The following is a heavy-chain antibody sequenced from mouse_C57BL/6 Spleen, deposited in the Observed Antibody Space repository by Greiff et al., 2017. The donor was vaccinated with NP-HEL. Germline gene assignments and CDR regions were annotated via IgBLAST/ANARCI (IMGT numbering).Heavy chain of an antibody. CDR1: GFTFSSYG. CDR3: ARREATVYFDY. Sequence: DVQLVESGGDLVKPGGSLKLSCAASGFTFSSYGMSWVRQTPDKRLEWVATISSGGSYTYYPDSVKGRFTISRDNAKNTLYLQMSSLKSEDTAMYYCARREATVYFDYWGQGTTLTVSS. CDR2: ISSGGSYT. V-gene: IGHV5-6*01. J-gene: IGHJ2*01. D-gene: IGHD1-1*01.